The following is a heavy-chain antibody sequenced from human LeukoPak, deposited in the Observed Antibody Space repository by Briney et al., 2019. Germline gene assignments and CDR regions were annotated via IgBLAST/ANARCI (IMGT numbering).Heavy chain of an antibody. D-gene: IGHD4-17*01. J-gene: IGHJ6*03. CDR1: GGSISSSSYY. CDR3: ARSRYGDYTFYYYSYMDV. Sequence: SETLSLTCTVSGGSISSSSYYWGWIRQPPGKGLEWIGSIYYSGSTYYNPSLKSRVTISVDTSKNQFSLKLSSVTAADTAVYYCARSRYGDYTFYYYSYMDVWGKGTTVTISS. CDR2: IYYSGST. V-gene: IGHV4-39*07.